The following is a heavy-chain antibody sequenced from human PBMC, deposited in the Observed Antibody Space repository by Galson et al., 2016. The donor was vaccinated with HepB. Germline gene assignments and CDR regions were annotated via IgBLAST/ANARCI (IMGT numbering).Heavy chain of an antibody. CDR3: ARDRVLAAAGLYYHYGMDV. J-gene: IGHJ6*02. CDR2: IYYSGST. CDR1: GGSIKSGDDH. Sequence: SLTCTVSGGSIKSGDDHWSWIRQPPGKGLEWIGNIYYSGSTYYNPSLKSRVSISVDTSKNQLSLKLSSVTAAGTAVYYCARDRVLAAAGLYYHYGMDVWGQGTTVTVSS. V-gene: IGHV4-30-4*01. D-gene: IGHD6-13*01.